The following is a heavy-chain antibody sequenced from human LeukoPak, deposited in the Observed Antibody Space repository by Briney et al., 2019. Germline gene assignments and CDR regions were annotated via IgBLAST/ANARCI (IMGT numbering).Heavy chain of an antibody. J-gene: IGHJ6*03. CDR1: GFNLMNAW. CDR3: TTQSPMAV. V-gene: IGHV3-15*01. Sequence: PGGSLRLSCAASGFNLMNAWMNWVRQAAGKGLEWVGRIKKKSDGDTTDYAAPVKDRFTTSRDDTKSTLYLQMHSLKTEHTATYYCTTQSPMAVWGKGTTVTVSS. CDR2: IKKKSDGDTT.